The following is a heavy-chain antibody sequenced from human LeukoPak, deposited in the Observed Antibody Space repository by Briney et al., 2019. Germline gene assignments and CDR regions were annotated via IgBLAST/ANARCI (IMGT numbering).Heavy chain of an antibody. CDR1: GGSISSYY. CDR3: ARDREWNGFQQVPPAAAN. Sequence: SETLSLTCTVSGGSISSYYWSWIRQPAGKGLEWIGRIYTSGSTNYNPSLKSRVTMSVDTSKNQFSLKLSSVTAADTAVYYCARDREWNGFQQVPPAAANWGQGTLVTVSS. V-gene: IGHV4-4*07. CDR2: IYTSGST. D-gene: IGHD1-1*01. J-gene: IGHJ4*02.